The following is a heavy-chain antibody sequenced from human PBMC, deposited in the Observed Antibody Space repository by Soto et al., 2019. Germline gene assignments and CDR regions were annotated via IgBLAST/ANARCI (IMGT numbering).Heavy chain of an antibody. D-gene: IGHD4-4*01. CDR1: GYTFTSYD. Sequence: QVQLVQSGAEVKKPGASVKVSCKASGYTFTSYDINWVRQATGQGLEWMGWMNPNSGNTGYAQKFQGRVTMTRNTAIITAYMELSRLISEDTAVYYCARGDSTTVTSGYWGQGTLVTVSS. CDR2: MNPNSGNT. J-gene: IGHJ4*02. V-gene: IGHV1-8*01. CDR3: ARGDSTTVTSGY.